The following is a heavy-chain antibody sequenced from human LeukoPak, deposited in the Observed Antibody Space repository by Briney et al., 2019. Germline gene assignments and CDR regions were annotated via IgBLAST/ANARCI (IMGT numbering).Heavy chain of an antibody. Sequence: GGSLRLSCVASGYTFRSFGMHWVRQAPGKGLEWVGRSRNKASSYTTEYAASVEGRFTISRDVSESSLYLQMNSLRTEDTAVYYCGRIAISANNGMDVWGQGTTVTVSS. V-gene: IGHV3-72*01. D-gene: IGHD1/OR15-1a*01. CDR2: SRNKASSYTT. J-gene: IGHJ6*02. CDR1: GYTFRSFG. CDR3: GRIAISANNGMDV.